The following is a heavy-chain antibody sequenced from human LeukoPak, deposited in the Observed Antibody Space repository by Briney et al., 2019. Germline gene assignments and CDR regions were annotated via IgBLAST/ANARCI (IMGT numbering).Heavy chain of an antibody. CDR1: GFTVSSNY. D-gene: IGHD3-22*01. Sequence: GGSLRLSCAASGFTVSSNYMSWVRQAPGKGLEWVSVLYSGGSTYYADSVKGRFTMSRDNPKNTLYLQMNSLRAEDTAVYYCASGLGYSSAYWPSFDYWGQGTLVTVSS. CDR3: ASGLGYSSAYWPSFDY. V-gene: IGHV3-53*01. J-gene: IGHJ4*02. CDR2: LYSGGST.